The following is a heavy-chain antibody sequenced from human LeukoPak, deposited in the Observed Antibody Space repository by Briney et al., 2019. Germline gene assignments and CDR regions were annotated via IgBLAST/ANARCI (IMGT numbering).Heavy chain of an antibody. Sequence: PGGSLRLSCAASGFTFSSYSMNWVRQAPGKGLEWVSSISSSSSYIYYADSVKGRFTISRDNAKNSLYLQMNSLRAEDTAVYYCARETSSLGDYGDYTDAFDIWGQGTMVTVSS. J-gene: IGHJ3*02. CDR1: GFTFSSYS. CDR2: ISSSSSYI. D-gene: IGHD4-17*01. V-gene: IGHV3-21*01. CDR3: ARETSSLGDYGDYTDAFDI.